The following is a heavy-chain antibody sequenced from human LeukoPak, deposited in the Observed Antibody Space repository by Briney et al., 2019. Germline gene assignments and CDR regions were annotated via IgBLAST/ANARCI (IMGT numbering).Heavy chain of an antibody. CDR1: GYTFTDYY. CDR2: INPNSGGT. V-gene: IGHV1-2*01. CDR3: ARGRKWEPYGMDV. Sequence: ASVKVSCKASGYTFTDYYMHWVRQAPGQGLEWMGWINPNSGGTNYAQKFQGRVTSTRDTSISTAYMELSRLRSDDTAVYYCARGRKWEPYGMDVWGEGTTVTVSS. D-gene: IGHD1-26*01. J-gene: IGHJ6*01.